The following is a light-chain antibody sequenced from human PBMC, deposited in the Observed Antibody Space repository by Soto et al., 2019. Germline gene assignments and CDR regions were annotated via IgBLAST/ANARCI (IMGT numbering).Light chain of an antibody. V-gene: IGKV1-5*01. Sequence: DIQMTQSPSTLSAHVGDRVTITCRASQSITNWVAWYQQKPGKAPKLLIYDASNLESGVPSRFSGGGSGTDFTLTVSSLQPDDFATYYCQQYNKYSPTFGQGTKVEV. CDR1: QSITNW. CDR2: DAS. J-gene: IGKJ1*01. CDR3: QQYNKYSPT.